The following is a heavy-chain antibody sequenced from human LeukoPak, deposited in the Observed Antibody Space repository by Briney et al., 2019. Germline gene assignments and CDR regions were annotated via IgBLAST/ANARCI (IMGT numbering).Heavy chain of an antibody. Sequence: SETLSLTCTVSGGSISTSTYYWGWIRQPPGKGLEWIGSIYYSGSTYYNPSLKSRVTISVDTSKNQFSLKLSSVTAADTAVYYCARTTIYNWFDPWGQGTLVTVSS. CDR1: GGSISTSTYY. CDR2: IYYSGST. D-gene: IGHD1-1*01. V-gene: IGHV4-39*01. J-gene: IGHJ5*02. CDR3: ARTTIYNWFDP.